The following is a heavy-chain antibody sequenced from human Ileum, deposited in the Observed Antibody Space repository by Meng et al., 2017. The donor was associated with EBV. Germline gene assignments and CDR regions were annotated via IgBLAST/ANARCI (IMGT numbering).Heavy chain of an antibody. CDR1: CSSIIPTTC. CDR2: LFYSGST. D-gene: IGHD3-22*01. J-gene: IGHJ4*02. Sequence: DSRPRLVPPSAPPSLPSPVSCSSIIPTTCFCCLPPPPWKLLALIWYLFYSGSTSYNPALKSRGTMSVDTSKNQFSLNLNSVTAVDTAVYYCARNVPGTSAYYDWGQGTLVTVSS. CDR3: ARNVPGTSAYYD. V-gene: IGHV4-28*01.